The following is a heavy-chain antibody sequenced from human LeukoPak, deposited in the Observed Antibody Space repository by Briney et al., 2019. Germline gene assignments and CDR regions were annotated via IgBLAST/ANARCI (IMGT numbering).Heavy chain of an antibody. CDR2: NYPGDSDT. D-gene: IGHD2-2*01. CDR1: GYSFTRYW. Sequence: GESLEISCKGSGYSFTRYWIGWVRQMPGKGLEWMGINYPGDSDTRYSPSFQGQVTISADKSISTAYLQWSSLKASDTAMYYCARRAVPAASGWFDRWGQGTLVTVSS. J-gene: IGHJ5*02. CDR3: ARRAVPAASGWFDR. V-gene: IGHV5-51*01.